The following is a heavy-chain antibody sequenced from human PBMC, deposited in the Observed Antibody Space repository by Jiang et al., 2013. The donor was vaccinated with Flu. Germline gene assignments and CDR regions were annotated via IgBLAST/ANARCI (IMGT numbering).Heavy chain of an antibody. CDR3: ARDWSRSGDCYQEC. Sequence: GPGLVKPSGTLSLTCAVSGGSISSSNWWSWVRQPPGKGLEWIGEIYHSGSTNYNPSLKSRVTISVDKSKNQFSLKLSSVTAADTAVYYCARDWSRSGDCYQECWGQGPWSTVSS. J-gene: IGHJ1*01. CDR1: GGSISSSNW. V-gene: IGHV4-4*02. CDR2: IYHSGST. D-gene: IGHD2-21*02.